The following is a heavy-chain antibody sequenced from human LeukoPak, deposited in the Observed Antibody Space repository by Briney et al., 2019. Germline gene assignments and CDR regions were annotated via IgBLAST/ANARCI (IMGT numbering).Heavy chain of an antibody. CDR3: ARDWTYYYDSSGYPGY. CDR2: VSTGSNYI. Sequence: PGGSLRLSCTASGFTFSSYSLNWVRQAPGKGLEWVSSVSTGSNYIYYADSVKGRFTISRDNAKNSLYLQMNSLRAEDTAVYYCARDWTYYYDSSGYPGYWGQGTLVTVSS. J-gene: IGHJ4*02. D-gene: IGHD3-22*01. V-gene: IGHV3-21*04. CDR1: GFTFSSYS.